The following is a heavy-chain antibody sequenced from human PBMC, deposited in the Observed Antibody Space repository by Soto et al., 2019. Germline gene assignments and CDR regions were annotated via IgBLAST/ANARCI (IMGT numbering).Heavy chain of an antibody. D-gene: IGHD3-22*01. Sequence: ASVKVSCKASGYTFTSYGISWVRQAPGQGLEWMGWISAYNGNTNYAQKLQGRVTMTTGTSTSTAYMELRSLRSDDTAVYYCARALLYYYDRSGFLVPSFDPWGQGTLVTVSS. CDR3: ARALLYYYDRSGFLVPSFDP. CDR1: GYTFTSYG. CDR2: ISAYNGNT. V-gene: IGHV1-18*04. J-gene: IGHJ5*02.